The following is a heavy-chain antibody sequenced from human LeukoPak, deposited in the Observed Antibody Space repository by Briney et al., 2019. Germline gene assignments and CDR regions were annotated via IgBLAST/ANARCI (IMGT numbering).Heavy chain of an antibody. CDR2: IYYSGST. J-gene: IGHJ6*02. CDR1: GGSISSYY. Sequence: PSETLSLTCTVSGGSISSYYWSWIRQPPGKGLEWIGYIYYSGSTNYNPSLKSRVTISVDTSKNQFSLKLSSVTAADTAVYYCARAVAGYYYGMDVWGQGTTVTVSS. V-gene: IGHV4-59*01. D-gene: IGHD6-13*01. CDR3: ARAVAGYYYGMDV.